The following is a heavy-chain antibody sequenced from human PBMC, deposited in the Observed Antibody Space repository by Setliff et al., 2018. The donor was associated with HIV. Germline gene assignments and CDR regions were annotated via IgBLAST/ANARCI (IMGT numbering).Heavy chain of an antibody. CDR3: AREATNYYGMDV. Sequence: GGSLRLSCAASGFTFSGYWMHWVRQAPGKGLVWVSRINTDGSGTTYADSVKGQFTISRDNAKNTLYPQMNSLSAEDTAVYYCAREATNYYGMDVWGQGTTVTVSS. V-gene: IGHV3-74*01. CDR2: INTDGSGT. D-gene: IGHD5-12*01. CDR1: GFTFSGYW. J-gene: IGHJ6*02.